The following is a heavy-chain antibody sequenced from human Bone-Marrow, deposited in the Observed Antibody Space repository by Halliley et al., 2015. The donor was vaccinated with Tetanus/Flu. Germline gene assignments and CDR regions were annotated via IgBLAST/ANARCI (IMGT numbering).Heavy chain of an antibody. J-gene: IGHJ3*01. CDR3: VRHPATVTVGYAFDV. Sequence: QLVQSGAEVKKPGESLKISCKSFGYRFTTNWIGWVRQMPGEGLEWTGIIYPGDSDTRYSPSFQGQVTISADKSISTAYLQWGSLKAWAPAIYYCVRHPATVTVGYAFDVWGQGTLVTVSS. D-gene: IGHD4-17*01. CDR2: IYPGDSDT. V-gene: IGHV5-51*01. CDR1: GYRFTTNW.